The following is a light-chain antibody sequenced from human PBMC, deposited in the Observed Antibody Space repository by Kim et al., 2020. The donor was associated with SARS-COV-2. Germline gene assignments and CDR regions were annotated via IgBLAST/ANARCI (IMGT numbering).Light chain of an antibody. Sequence: APGKKARITCGENNIGSKSVHWYQQQPGQAPVLVIYYDSDRPSGIPERFSGSNSGNTATLTISRVDAGDEADYYCQVWDSSSDHRVFGGGTQLTVL. CDR1: NIGSKS. V-gene: IGLV3-21*04. CDR3: QVWDSSSDHRV. CDR2: YDS. J-gene: IGLJ2*01.